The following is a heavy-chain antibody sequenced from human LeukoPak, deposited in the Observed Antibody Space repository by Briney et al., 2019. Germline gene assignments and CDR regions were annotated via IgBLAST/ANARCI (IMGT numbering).Heavy chain of an antibody. CDR2: VFFPGTT. CDR1: GDFIGDSH. V-gene: IGHV4-59*01. D-gene: IGHD3-10*01. CDR3: ARQKRYFGEFDL. Sequence: SETLSLTCKVSGDFIGDSHWSWIRQSPGRGLEWFGYVFFPGTTVYNPSLKSRVTMSVDTSKNQFSLALISVTAADTAIYYCARQKRYFGEFDLWGRGILVAVSS. J-gene: IGHJ5*01.